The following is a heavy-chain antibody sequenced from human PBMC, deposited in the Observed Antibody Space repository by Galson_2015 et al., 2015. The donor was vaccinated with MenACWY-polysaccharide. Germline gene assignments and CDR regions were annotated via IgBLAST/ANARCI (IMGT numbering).Heavy chain of an antibody. CDR2: ISYTGENK. V-gene: IGHV3-30*04. CDR3: ASDVTGYCSTESCYENYSDS. Sequence: SLRLSCAASGFTFRANAMHWVRQAPGKGLEWVAVISYTGENKFYADSVKGRFTISRDNFKNTLFLHMDRLRVEDTALYYCASDVTGYCSTESCYENYSDSGCQGTLAYVSS. D-gene: IGHD2-2*03. J-gene: IGHJ4*02. CDR1: GFTFRANA.